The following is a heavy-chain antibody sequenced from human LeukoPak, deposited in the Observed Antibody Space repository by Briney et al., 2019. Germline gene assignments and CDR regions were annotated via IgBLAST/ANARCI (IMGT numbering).Heavy chain of an antibody. CDR2: IYYSGST. CDR1: GGSIRSSSYY. J-gene: IGHJ3*02. V-gene: IGHV4-39*01. Sequence: PSETLSLTCTVSGGSIRSSSYYWGWIRQPPGKGLEWIGDIYYSGSTYYNPSLKSRVTISVDTSKNQLSLKLSSVTAADTAVYYCARHMDTMVRGIIQHTFDIWGQGTMVTVS. D-gene: IGHD3-10*01. CDR3: ARHMDTMVRGIIQHTFDI.